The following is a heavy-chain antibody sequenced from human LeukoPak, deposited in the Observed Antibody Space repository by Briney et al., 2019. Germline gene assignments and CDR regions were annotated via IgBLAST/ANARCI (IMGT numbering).Heavy chain of an antibody. Sequence: GASVKVSCKASGYTFTSYAMHWVRQAPGQRLEWMGWINAGNGNTKYSQKFQGRVTITRDTSASTAYMELSSLRSEDTAVYYCAGVVAATAAWFDPWGQGTLVTVSS. V-gene: IGHV1-3*01. J-gene: IGHJ5*02. CDR3: AGVVAATAAWFDP. CDR2: INAGNGNT. D-gene: IGHD2-15*01. CDR1: GYTFTSYA.